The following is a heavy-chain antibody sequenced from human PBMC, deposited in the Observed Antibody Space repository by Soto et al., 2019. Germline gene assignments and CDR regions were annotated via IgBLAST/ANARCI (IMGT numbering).Heavy chain of an antibody. J-gene: IGHJ6*02. CDR1: GFTFSSYS. D-gene: IGHD3-10*01. Sequence: GGSVRLSCAASGFTFSSYSMNWVRQAPGKGLEWVSSISSSSSYIYYADSVKGRFTISRDNAKNSLYLQMNSLRAEDTAVYYCARGGRGYGMDVWGQGTTVTVSS. CDR2: ISSSSSYI. V-gene: IGHV3-21*01. CDR3: ARGGRGYGMDV.